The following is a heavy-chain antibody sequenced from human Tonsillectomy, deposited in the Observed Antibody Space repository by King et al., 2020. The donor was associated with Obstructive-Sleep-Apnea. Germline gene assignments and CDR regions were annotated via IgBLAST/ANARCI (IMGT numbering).Heavy chain of an antibody. CDR1: GGSISSYY. CDR3: ARSGSGMDV. D-gene: IGHD1-26*01. V-gene: IGHV4-59*08. Sequence: MQLQESGPGLVKPSETLSLTGTVSGGSISSYYWSWIRQPPGKGLEWVGYIYYSGSNNYNPSPKSRVTISVETSQNQFARKLGPVTAADTAVYYCARSGSGMDVWGQGTTVTVSS. CDR2: IYYSGSN. J-gene: IGHJ6*02.